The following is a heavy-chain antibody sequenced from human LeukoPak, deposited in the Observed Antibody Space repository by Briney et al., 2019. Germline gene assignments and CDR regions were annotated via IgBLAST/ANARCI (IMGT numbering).Heavy chain of an antibody. Sequence: PGGSLRLSCVASGFTFDDYGMSWVRQAPGKGLEWVSGINWNGGSTGYADSLKGRFTISRDNAKNSLYLQMNSLRAEDTALYYCARGYGSGEDGDYWGQGTLVTVSS. CDR2: INWNGGST. CDR1: GFTFDDYG. CDR3: ARGYGSGEDGDY. J-gene: IGHJ4*02. D-gene: IGHD3-10*01. V-gene: IGHV3-20*04.